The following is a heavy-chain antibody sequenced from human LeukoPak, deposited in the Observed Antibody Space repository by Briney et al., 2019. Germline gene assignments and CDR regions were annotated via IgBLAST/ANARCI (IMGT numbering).Heavy chain of an antibody. CDR1: GYSFTSYW. CDR3: ARPSSRLYYHDSSGFGRAYDT. V-gene: IGHV5-51*01. J-gene: IGHJ3*02. D-gene: IGHD3-22*01. Sequence: GESRKISGKGSGYSFTSYWIGWVGQMPGKGLEWMGIIYPGDSNSRYSPSVQGPAPISADKSTSTAYLQWSSLTASDTAMYYCARPSSRLYYHDSSGFGRAYDTSGPGKTVTVSS. CDR2: IYPGDSNS.